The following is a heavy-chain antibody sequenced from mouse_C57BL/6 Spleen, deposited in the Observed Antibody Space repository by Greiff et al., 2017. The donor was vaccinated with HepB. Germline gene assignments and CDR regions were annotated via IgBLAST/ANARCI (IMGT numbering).Heavy chain of an antibody. D-gene: IGHD1-1*01. CDR2: IDPSDSYT. CDR3: ARSELRSNFDY. Sequence: QVQLHQPGAELVMPGASVKLSCKASGYTFTSYWMHWVKQRPGQGLEWIGEIDPSDSYTNYNQKFKGKSTLTVDKSSSTAYMQLSSLTSEDSAVYYSARSELRSNFDYWGQGTTLTVSS. CDR1: GYTFTSYW. J-gene: IGHJ2*01. V-gene: IGHV1-69*01.